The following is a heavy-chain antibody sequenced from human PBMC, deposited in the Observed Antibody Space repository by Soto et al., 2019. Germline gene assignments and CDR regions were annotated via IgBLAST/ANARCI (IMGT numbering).Heavy chain of an antibody. J-gene: IGHJ4*02. Sequence: LILSCAASGLNLSHPWMTWVRHASGKVLEWVGRIKSKTDGGTADYAAPVKGRFTISRDDSKNTVYLQMNSLKTEDTAVYYCTTGIYYDILTGYHNVAYWGQGTLVTV. CDR2: IKSKTDGGTA. V-gene: IGHV3-15*01. D-gene: IGHD3-9*01. CDR1: GLNLSHPW. CDR3: TTGIYYDILTGYHNVAY.